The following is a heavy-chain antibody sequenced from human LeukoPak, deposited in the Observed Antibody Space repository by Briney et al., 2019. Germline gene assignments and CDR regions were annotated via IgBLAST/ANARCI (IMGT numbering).Heavy chain of an antibody. V-gene: IGHV1-24*01. Sequence: ASVKVSCKVSGYTLTELSMHWVRQAPGKGLERMGGFDPEDGETIYAQKFQGRVTMTEDTSTDTAYMELSSLRSEDTAVYYCATSIVGPTTDAFDIWGQGTMVTVSS. CDR1: GYTLTELS. D-gene: IGHD1-26*01. CDR2: FDPEDGET. CDR3: ATSIVGPTTDAFDI. J-gene: IGHJ3*02.